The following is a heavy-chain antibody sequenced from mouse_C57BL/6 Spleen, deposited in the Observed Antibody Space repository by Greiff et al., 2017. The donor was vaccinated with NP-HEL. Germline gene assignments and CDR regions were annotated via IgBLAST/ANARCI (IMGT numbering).Heavy chain of an antibody. D-gene: IGHD2-4*01. CDR2: INPNNGGT. CDR1: GYTFTDYN. CDR3: ASSYDYDDAMDY. Sequence: VLLQQSGPELVKPGASVKMSCKASGYTFTDYNMPWVKQSQGKSLEWIGYINPNNGGTSYNQKFKGKATLTGNKSSSTAYMELRSLKSEDSAVYYCASSYDYDDAMDYWGQGTSVTVSS. V-gene: IGHV1-22*01. J-gene: IGHJ4*01.